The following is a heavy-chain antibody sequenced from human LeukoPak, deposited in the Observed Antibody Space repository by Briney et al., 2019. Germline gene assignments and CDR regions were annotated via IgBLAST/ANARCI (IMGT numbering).Heavy chain of an antibody. D-gene: IGHD3-3*01. Sequence: GGSLRLSCVATGFTFSDYYMSWIRQAPGKGLEWISYISDSGTTIKYTDSVKGRFTISRDNGRISLDLQMNSLRAKDTAVYYCARVQSGYYISDYWGQGTRVTVSS. CDR2: ISDSGTTI. V-gene: IGHV3-11*01. CDR1: GFTFSDYY. J-gene: IGHJ4*02. CDR3: ARVQSGYYISDY.